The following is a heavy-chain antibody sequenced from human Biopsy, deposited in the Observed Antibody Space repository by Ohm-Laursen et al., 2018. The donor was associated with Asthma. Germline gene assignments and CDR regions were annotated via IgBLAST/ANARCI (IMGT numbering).Heavy chain of an antibody. V-gene: IGHV1-18*04. Sequence: SVKVSCKASGYTFRSYGVSWVRQAPGQGLEWMGWISPFTGDTHFGQKFQGRVTMTTDTSTDTAYMELRSLRSDDTAVYYCARHPYNFGGFDYWGQGSLVLVSS. J-gene: IGHJ4*02. CDR3: ARHPYNFGGFDY. CDR2: ISPFTGDT. D-gene: IGHD5-24*01. CDR1: GYTFRSYG.